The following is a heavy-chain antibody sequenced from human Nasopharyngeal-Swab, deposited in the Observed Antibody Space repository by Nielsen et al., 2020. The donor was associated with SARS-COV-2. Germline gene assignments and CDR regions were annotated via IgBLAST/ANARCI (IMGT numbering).Heavy chain of an antibody. D-gene: IGHD3-16*02. J-gene: IGHJ4*02. Sequence: GESLKISCAASGFTFSSYWMSWVRQAPGKGLEWVATIKQDGSEKYSVDSVKGRFTISRDNAKNSLYLQMNSLRAEDTAVYYCARDQLDHPYDYVWGTYRYTYFDYWGQGTLVTSPQ. CDR1: GFTFSSYW. CDR2: IKQDGSEK. CDR3: ARDQLDHPYDYVWGTYRYTYFDY. V-gene: IGHV3-7*01.